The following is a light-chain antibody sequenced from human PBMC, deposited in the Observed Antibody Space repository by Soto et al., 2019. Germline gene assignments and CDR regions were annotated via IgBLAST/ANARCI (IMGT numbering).Light chain of an antibody. Sequence: QSVLTQPPSASGTPGQRVTISCSGSSSNIGSNSVNWYHQLPGTAPKVLIYSNNQRPSGVPDRFSGSKSGTSASLAISGLQSGDEADYYCAAWDDSLNGVVFGGGTKLTVL. CDR2: SNN. CDR3: AAWDDSLNGVV. J-gene: IGLJ2*01. V-gene: IGLV1-44*01. CDR1: SSNIGSNS.